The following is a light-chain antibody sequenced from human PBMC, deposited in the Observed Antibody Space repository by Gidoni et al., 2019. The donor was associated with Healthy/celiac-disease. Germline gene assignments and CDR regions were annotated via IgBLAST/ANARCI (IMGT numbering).Light chain of an antibody. CDR3: QQYNNWPPWT. CDR1: QSVSSN. CDR2: GAS. J-gene: IGKJ1*01. Sequence: LSVSPGERATLSCRASQSVSSNLAWYQQKPGQAPRLLIYGASTRATGIPARFSGSGSGTEFTLTISSLQSEDFAVYYCQQYNNWPPWTFXXXTKVEIK. V-gene: IGKV3-15*01.